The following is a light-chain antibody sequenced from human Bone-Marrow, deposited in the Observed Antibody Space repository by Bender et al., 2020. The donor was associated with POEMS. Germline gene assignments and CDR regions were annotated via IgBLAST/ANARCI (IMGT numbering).Light chain of an antibody. CDR2: EGT. V-gene: IGLV2-23*03. CDR3: CAYVGNRNV. J-gene: IGLJ1*01. Sequence: QSALTQPASVSGSPGQSITISCTGTSSDVGSYNLLSWYRQSPGKAPTLIIFEGTQRPSGVSDRFSGSKSGNTASLTISGLQAGDEGDYYCCAYVGNRNVFGTGTKVTVL. CDR1: SSDVGSYNL.